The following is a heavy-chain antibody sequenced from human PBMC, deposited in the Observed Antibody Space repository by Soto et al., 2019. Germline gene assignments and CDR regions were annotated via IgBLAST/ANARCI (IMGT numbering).Heavy chain of an antibody. CDR1: GFTFSSYA. J-gene: IGHJ4*02. Sequence: GGSLRLSXAASGFTFSSYAMHWIRQAPGKGLEWLSYISSSDAGSYTNSADSVKGRFTISRDSARNSLYLQMNSLRAEDTAIYYCVRNHDSGGYSSFDYWGQGTLVTVSS. V-gene: IGHV3-21*05. CDR2: ISSSDAGSYT. D-gene: IGHD3-22*01. CDR3: VRNHDSGGYSSFDY.